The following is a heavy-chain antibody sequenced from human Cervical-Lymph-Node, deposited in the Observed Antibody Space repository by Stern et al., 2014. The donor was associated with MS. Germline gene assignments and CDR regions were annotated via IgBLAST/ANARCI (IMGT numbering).Heavy chain of an antibody. D-gene: IGHD3-10*01. J-gene: IGHJ6*02. Sequence: VKLVQSGAEVKKPGSSVKVSCKASGGTFSSYAISWVRQAPGQGLEWMGGIIPIFGTANYAQKFQGRVTITADESTSTAYMELSSLRSEDTAVYYCAREAMVRGVTRSRYGMDVWGQGTTVTVSS. CDR1: GGTFSSYA. V-gene: IGHV1-69*01. CDR2: IIPIFGTA. CDR3: AREAMVRGVTRSRYGMDV.